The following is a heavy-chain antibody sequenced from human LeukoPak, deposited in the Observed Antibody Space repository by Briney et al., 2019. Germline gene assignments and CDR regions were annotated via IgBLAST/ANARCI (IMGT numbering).Heavy chain of an antibody. J-gene: IGHJ4*02. V-gene: IGHV1-69*06. CDR1: GGTFSSYA. D-gene: IGHD3-16*01. CDR2: IIPIFGTA. Sequence: SVKVSCKASGGTFSSYAISWVRQAPGQGLEWMGGIIPIFGTANYAQKFQGRVTITADKSTSTAYMELSSLRSEDTAVYYCARDGGYYDYVWGSYSFDYWGQGTLVTVSS. CDR3: ARDGGYYDYVWGSYSFDY.